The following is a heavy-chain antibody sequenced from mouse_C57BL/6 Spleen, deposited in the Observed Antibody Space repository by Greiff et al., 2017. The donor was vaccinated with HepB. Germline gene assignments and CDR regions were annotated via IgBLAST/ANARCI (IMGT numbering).Heavy chain of an antibody. CDR1: GYTFTDYN. Sequence: VQLQQSGPELVKPGASVKMSCKASGYTFTDYNMHWVKQRHGKSLEWIGYIDPNNGGTSYNQKFKGKATLTVNKSSSTAYMELRSLTSEDSAVYYCASYGSSSNWYFDVWGTGTTVTVSS. CDR2: IDPNNGGT. D-gene: IGHD1-1*01. CDR3: ASYGSSSNWYFDV. J-gene: IGHJ1*03. V-gene: IGHV1-22*01.